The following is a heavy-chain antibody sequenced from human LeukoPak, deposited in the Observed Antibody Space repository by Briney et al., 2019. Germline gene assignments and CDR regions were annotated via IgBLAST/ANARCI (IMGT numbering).Heavy chain of an antibody. J-gene: IGHJ4*02. V-gene: IGHV3-64D*06. CDR2: ISPNGGST. CDR3: VKSAAVATVGVDY. Sequence: GGSLRLSCSASGFPFSTYAMHWVRQAPGKGLEYVSAISPNGGSTYYADSVKGRFTISRDNSKNTLYLQMYNLRFEDTAVYYCVKSAAVATVGVDYWGQGTLVTVSS. CDR1: GFPFSTYA. D-gene: IGHD5-12*01.